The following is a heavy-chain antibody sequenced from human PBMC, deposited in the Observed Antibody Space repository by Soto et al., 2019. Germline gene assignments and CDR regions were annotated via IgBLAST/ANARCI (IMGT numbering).Heavy chain of an antibody. V-gene: IGHV3-23*01. CDR1: GFTFSSYA. D-gene: IGHD3-9*01. Sequence: LRLSCAASGFTFSSYAMSWVRQAPGKGLEWVSAISGSGGSTYYADSVKGRFTISRDNSKNTLYLQMNSLRAEDTAVYYCAKGTGYYYYYGMDVWGQGTTVTVSS. CDR2: ISGSGGST. J-gene: IGHJ6*02. CDR3: AKGTGYYYYYGMDV.